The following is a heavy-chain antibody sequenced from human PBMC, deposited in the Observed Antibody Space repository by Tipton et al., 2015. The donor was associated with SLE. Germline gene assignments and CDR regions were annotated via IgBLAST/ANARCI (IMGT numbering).Heavy chain of an antibody. V-gene: IGHV4-59*12. J-gene: IGHJ4*02. D-gene: IGHD1-14*01. Sequence: QLVRSGAEVKKPGASVKVSCKASDYSFSSYGISWIRQPPGKGLEWIGYIYYSGSTNYNPSLKSRVTISVDTSKNQFSLKLSSVTAADTAVYYCARGHADHRAWGQGTLVTVSS. CDR1: DYSFSSYG. CDR2: IYYSGST. CDR3: ARGHADHRA.